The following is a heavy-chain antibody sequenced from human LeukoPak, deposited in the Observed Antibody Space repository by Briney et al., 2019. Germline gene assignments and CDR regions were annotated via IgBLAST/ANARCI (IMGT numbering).Heavy chain of an antibody. CDR3: ARALEWELPIDY. J-gene: IGHJ4*02. CDR1: GFTFSSYA. V-gene: IGHV3-64*01. CDR2: ISSNGGST. Sequence: GGSLRLSCAASGFTFSSYAMHWVRHAPGKGLEYVSAISSNGGSTYYANSVKGRFTISRDNSKNTLYLQMGSLRAEDMAVYYCARALEWELPIDYWGQGTLVTVSS. D-gene: IGHD1-26*01.